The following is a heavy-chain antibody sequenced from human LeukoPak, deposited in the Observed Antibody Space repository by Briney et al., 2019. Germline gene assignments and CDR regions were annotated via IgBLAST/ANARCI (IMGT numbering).Heavy chain of an antibody. V-gene: IGHV3-30*02. D-gene: IGHD5-24*01. J-gene: IGHJ4*02. CDR1: GFTFSSYG. CDR2: IRYDGSNK. Sequence: GGSLRLSCAASGFTFSSYGMHWVRQAPGKGLEWVAFIRYDGSNKYYADSVKGRFTISRGNSKNTLYLQMNGLRAEDTAVYYCATNHPSITGRPYYFDYWGQGTLVTVSS. CDR3: ATNHPSITGRPYYFDY.